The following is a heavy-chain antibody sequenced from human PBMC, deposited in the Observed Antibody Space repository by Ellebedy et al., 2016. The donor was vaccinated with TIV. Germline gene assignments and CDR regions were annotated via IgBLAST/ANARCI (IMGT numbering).Heavy chain of an antibody. CDR1: GFILGSFG. J-gene: IGHJ6*02. CDR2: ISYDGNNK. D-gene: IGHD5-12*01. Sequence: GGSLRLSCAASGFILGSFGMHWVRQAPGKGLEWLAFISYDGNNKYIADSVKGRLTISRDNSMTALYLQMDSLKAEDTALYYCAKEGYDIKTGEQFHGMDVWGQGTTVTVSS. V-gene: IGHV3-30*18. CDR3: AKEGYDIKTGEQFHGMDV.